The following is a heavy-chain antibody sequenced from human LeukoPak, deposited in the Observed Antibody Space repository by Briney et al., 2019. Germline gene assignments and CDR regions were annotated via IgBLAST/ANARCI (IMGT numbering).Heavy chain of an antibody. Sequence: GGSLRLSCAASGFTFSNYGMSWVRQAPGKGLEWVSGISGGGGSTYYADSVKGRFTISRDNSKNTLYLQMNSLRAEDTAVYYCAKVFGGSGSYPTFTDYWGQGTLVTVSS. J-gene: IGHJ4*02. CDR1: GFTFSNYG. CDR2: ISGGGGST. V-gene: IGHV3-23*01. CDR3: AKVFGGSGSYPTFTDY. D-gene: IGHD3-10*01.